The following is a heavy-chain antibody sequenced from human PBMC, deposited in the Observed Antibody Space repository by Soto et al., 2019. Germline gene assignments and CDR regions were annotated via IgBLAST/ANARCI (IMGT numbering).Heavy chain of an antibody. V-gene: IGHV3-21*01. CDR3: AGGSAMHLSHY. J-gene: IGHJ4*02. CDR2: ISSSSSYI. Sequence: PGGSLRLCCADSGFTFSSYSMNWVRQAPGKGLEWVSSISSSSSYIYYADLVKGRFTISRDNAKNSLYLQMNSLRAEDTAAYYCAGGSAMHLSHYWRPATLATV. D-gene: IGHD5-18*01. CDR1: GFTFSSYS.